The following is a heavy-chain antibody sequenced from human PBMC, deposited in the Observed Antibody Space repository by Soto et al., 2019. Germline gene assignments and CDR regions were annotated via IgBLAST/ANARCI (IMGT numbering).Heavy chain of an antibody. D-gene: IGHD6-13*01. V-gene: IGHV1-69*13. CDR3: ARSLPGVAAAGTVTLHFDY. Sequence: ASVKVSCKASGGTFSSYAISWVRQAPGQGLEWMGGITPIFGTANYAQKFQGRVTITADESTSTAYMELSSLRSEDTAVYYCARSLPGVAAAGTVTLHFDYWGQGTLVTVSS. CDR1: GGTFSSYA. J-gene: IGHJ4*02. CDR2: ITPIFGTA.